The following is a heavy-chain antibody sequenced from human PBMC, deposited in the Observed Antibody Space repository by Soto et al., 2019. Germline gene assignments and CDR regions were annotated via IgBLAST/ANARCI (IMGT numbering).Heavy chain of an antibody. CDR1: GFTFSSYW. CDR2: IKQDGSEK. CDR3: ARVRDGGMSASSHAFDI. J-gene: IGHJ3*02. V-gene: IGHV3-7*03. D-gene: IGHD1-26*01. Sequence: GGSLRLSCAASGFTFSSYWMSWVRQAPGKGLEWVANIKQDGSEKYYVDSVKGRFTISRDNAKNSLYLQMNSLRAEDTAVYYCARVRDGGMSASSHAFDIWGQGTMVTVSS.